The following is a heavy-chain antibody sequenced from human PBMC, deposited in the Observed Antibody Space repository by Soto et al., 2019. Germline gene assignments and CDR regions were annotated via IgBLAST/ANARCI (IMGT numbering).Heavy chain of an antibody. V-gene: IGHV1-2*04. CDR3: ARAMVGGYYYYMDV. CDR1: GYTFTGYY. CDR2: INPNSGGT. Sequence: ASVKVSCKASGYTFTGYYMHWVRQAPGQGLEWMGWINPNSGGTNYAQKFQGWVTMTRDTSISTAYMELSRLRSDDTAVYYCARAMVGGYYYYMDVWGKGTTVTVSS. J-gene: IGHJ6*03. D-gene: IGHD2-15*01.